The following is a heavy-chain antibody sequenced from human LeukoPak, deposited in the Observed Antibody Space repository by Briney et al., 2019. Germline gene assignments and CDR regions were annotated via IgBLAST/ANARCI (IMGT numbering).Heavy chain of an antibody. CDR3: ARDLRGCDSATCYRWFGP. CDR2: IYHSGIS. V-gene: IGHV4-30-2*01. Sequence: SETLSLTCTVSGDSINSGAYGWSWIRQPPGKGLEWIGDIYHSGISSYSPSLKSRVTISVDSSKNHFSLRLTSVTAADTAVYFCARDLRGCDSATCYRWFGPWGQGTLVIVSS. D-gene: IGHD2-2*01. J-gene: IGHJ5*02. CDR1: GDSINSGAYG.